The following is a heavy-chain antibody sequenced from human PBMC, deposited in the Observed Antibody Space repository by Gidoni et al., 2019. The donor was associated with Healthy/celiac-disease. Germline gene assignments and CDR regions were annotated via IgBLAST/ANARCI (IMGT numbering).Heavy chain of an antibody. V-gene: IGHV3-23*04. J-gene: IGHJ4*02. CDR2: ISASGGST. D-gene: IGHD2-15*01. CDR3: AKSIGSGGSYYHVY. Sequence: EVQLVESGGGLVQPGGSLRLSCAASGFTFSSYAMSWVRQAPGKGLEWVSAISASGGSTYYADSVKGRFTISRDNSKNTLYLQMNSLRAEDTAIYYCAKSIGSGGSYYHVYWGQGTLVTVSS. CDR1: GFTFSSYA.